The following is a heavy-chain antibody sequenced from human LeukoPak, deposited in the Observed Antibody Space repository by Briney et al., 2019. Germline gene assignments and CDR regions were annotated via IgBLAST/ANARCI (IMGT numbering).Heavy chain of an antibody. Sequence: GGSLRLSCAPSGITFSSYAMSWVRQAPGKGLEWGSAISGTGGRIYYGDSVKGRFTISRDNSKNTLYLQMNSRRAEDTAIYYCAKDRYGDSGGYFDLWGRGTLVTVSS. V-gene: IGHV3-23*01. CDR2: ISGTGGRI. D-gene: IGHD4-17*01. J-gene: IGHJ2*01. CDR1: GITFSSYA. CDR3: AKDRYGDSGGYFDL.